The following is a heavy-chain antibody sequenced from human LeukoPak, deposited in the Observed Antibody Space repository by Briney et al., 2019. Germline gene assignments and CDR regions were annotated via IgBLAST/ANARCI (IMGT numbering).Heavy chain of an antibody. CDR1: GFTFTTYW. CDR3: ARPLMYYYGSETYFWFDP. J-gene: IGHJ5*02. Sequence: GGSLRLSCAASGFTFTTYWMGWVRQAPGKGLEWVANIRQDGSEKYYVDSVKGRFTISRDNAKNSLSLQMNSLRAEDTAVYYCARPLMYYYGSETYFWFDPWGQGTLVTVSS. V-gene: IGHV3-7*01. CDR2: IRQDGSEK. D-gene: IGHD3-10*01.